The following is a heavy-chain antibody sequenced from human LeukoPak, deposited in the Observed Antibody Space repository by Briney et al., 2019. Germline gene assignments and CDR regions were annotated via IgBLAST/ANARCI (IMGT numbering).Heavy chain of an antibody. CDR2: INSDGRMT. Sequence: PGGSLRLSCAASGFTFSSFWMDWVRQAPGKGLVWVSGINSDGRMTRYAESVKGRFTISRDNAKNTLYLQMNSLRAEDTAVYYCARVGSTDSPHAFDIWGQGTTVTVSS. V-gene: IGHV3-74*01. J-gene: IGHJ3*02. CDR3: ARVGSTDSPHAFDI. D-gene: IGHD3-22*01. CDR1: GFTFSSFW.